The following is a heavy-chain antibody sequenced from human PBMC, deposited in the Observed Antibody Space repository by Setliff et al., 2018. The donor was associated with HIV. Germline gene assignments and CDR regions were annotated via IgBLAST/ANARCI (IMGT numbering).Heavy chain of an antibody. V-gene: IGHV3-7*01. CDR3: ARDEPTGGIDY. Sequence: GSLRLSCAASGFTFTTYWVSWVRQAPGKGLEWVADIRQDGRETRYVDSVKGRFTISRDNAKNSLYLQMNSLRAEDTAVYYCARDEPTGGIDYWGQGALVTVSS. CDR2: IRQDGRET. CDR1: GFTFTTYW. D-gene: IGHD3-16*01. J-gene: IGHJ4*02.